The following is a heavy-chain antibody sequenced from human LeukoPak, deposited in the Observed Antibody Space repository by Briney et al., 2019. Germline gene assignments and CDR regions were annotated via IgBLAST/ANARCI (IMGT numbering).Heavy chain of an antibody. CDR3: ARGLRSS. D-gene: IGHD3-10*01. CDR2: ISYDGSNK. V-gene: IGHV3-30-3*01. CDR1: GFTFSSYA. Sequence: GRSLRLSCAASGFTFSSYAMHWVRQAPGKGLEWVAVISYDGSNKYYADSVKGRFTISRDNSKNTLYLQMNSLRAEDTAVYYCARGLRSSWGQGTLVTVSS. J-gene: IGHJ4*02.